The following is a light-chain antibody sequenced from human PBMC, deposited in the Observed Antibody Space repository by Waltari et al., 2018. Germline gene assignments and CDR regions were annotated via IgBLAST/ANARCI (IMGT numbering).Light chain of an antibody. J-gene: IGKJ2*01. Sequence: EIAMTQSPATLSASPGERATLSCRTSQSVNSNLAWYQQRPGQPPRLLIYGGSTRAPGIPGRFRGSGSGTEFTLTISRLQSEDFAVYYCQQYDNWLPYTFGQGTKVDMK. CDR3: QQYDNWLPYT. V-gene: IGKV3-15*01. CDR1: QSVNSN. CDR2: GGS.